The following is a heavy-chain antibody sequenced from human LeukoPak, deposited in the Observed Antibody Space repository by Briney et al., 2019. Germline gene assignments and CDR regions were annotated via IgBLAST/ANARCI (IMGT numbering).Heavy chain of an antibody. CDR2: ISSSSSYI. D-gene: IGHD6-19*01. V-gene: IGHV3-21*01. CDR1: GGSINNYY. J-gene: IGHJ4*02. CDR3: ARGAVAGADFDY. Sequence: ETLSLTCTVSGGSINNYYWSWIRQPPGKGLEWVSSISSSSSYIYYADSVKGRFTISRDNAKNSLFLQMNSLRAEDTAVYYCARGAVAGADFDYWGQGTLVTVSS.